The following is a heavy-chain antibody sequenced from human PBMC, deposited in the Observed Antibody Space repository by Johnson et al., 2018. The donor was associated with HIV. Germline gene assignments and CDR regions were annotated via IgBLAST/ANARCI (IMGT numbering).Heavy chain of an antibody. CDR1: GFTFSSYA. CDR3: ARSQVAATSEGAVDS. J-gene: IGHJ3*02. V-gene: IGHV3-30*14. D-gene: IGHD2-15*01. Sequence: QVQLVESGGGVVQPGRSLRLSCAASGFTFSSYAMHWVRQAPGKGLEWVAVISYDGSNKYYADSVKGRFTISRDNSRNTVYLQMSGLRSEDTAIYYCARSQVAATSEGAVDSWGQGTMVTVSS. CDR2: ISYDGSNK.